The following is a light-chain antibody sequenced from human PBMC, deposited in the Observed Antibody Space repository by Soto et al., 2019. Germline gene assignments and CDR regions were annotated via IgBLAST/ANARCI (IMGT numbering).Light chain of an antibody. V-gene: IGLV1-40*01. CDR2: GNT. J-gene: IGLJ1*01. Sequence: QSVLTQPPSVSGVPGQRVTISCTGSSSNIGAGYDVHWFQQFPGTAPQLLIHGNTNRPSGVPERFSGSKSGTSASLAITGLQAGDEADYYCQSFDDSLSALVFGPGTKVTVL. CDR1: SSNIGAGYD. CDR3: QSFDDSLSALV.